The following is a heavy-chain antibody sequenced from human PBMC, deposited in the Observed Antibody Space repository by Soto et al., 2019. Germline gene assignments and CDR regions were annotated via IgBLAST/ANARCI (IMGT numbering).Heavy chain of an antibody. J-gene: IGHJ6*02. CDR3: ARLSGIYYYGMDD. CDR2: INHSGST. V-gene: IGHV4-34*01. Sequence: PSETLSLTCAVYDGSFSGYYCSWIRQPPGKGLEWIGEINHSGSTNYNPSLKSRVTISVDTSKNQFSLKLSSVTAADTAVYYCARLSGIYYYGMDDWGQGTTVTDSS. D-gene: IGHD3-10*01. CDR1: DGSFSGYY.